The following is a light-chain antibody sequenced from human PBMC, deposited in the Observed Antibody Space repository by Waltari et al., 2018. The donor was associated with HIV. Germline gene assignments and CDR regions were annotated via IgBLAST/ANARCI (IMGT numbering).Light chain of an antibody. CDR1: YIGGKY. J-gene: IGLJ3*02. V-gene: IGLV3-21*04. Sequence: SYVLTQPPSVSVATGAAATISCGAWYIGGKYVHWYKQQPGQAPVLVTRYNSDRPSGIPDRISGSNSGHTATLTITSVEDGDEATYYCQVWDSSNEHVVFGGGTELTVL. CDR2: YNS. CDR3: QVWDSSNEHVV.